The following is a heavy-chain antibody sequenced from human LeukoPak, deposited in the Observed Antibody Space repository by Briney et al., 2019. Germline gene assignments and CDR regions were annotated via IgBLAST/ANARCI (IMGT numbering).Heavy chain of an antibody. CDR2: INTNTGNP. CDR1: GYTFTTYV. D-gene: IGHD2-15*01. CDR3: ASSYCSGGHCYPQQTVYYFDF. J-gene: IGHJ4*02. Sequence: ASVKVSCKASGYTFTTYVMSWVRQAPGQGLEWMGWINTNTGNPTYAPGFTGRFVFSLDTSVSTAYLQISSLKAEDTAVYFCASSYCSGGHCYPQQTVYYFDFWGQGTLVTVSS. V-gene: IGHV7-4-1*02.